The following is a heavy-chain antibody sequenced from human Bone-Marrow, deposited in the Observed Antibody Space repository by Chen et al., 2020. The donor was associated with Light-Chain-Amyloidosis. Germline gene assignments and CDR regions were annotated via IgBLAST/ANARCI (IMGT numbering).Heavy chain of an antibody. J-gene: IGHJ3*02. CDR2: INRSGRSI. D-gene: IGHD1-26*01. Sequence: HLVESGGGLVQPGGSLRLSCAGSGFSFSDYSMNWVRQAPGKGLEWLSYINRSGRSIHYADSVKGRITISRDNGKNSLYLQMNSLRAEDTATYYCAREGVGDTVAFDIWGQGTMIIVSP. CDR1: GFSFSDYS. V-gene: IGHV3-48*01. CDR3: AREGVGDTVAFDI.